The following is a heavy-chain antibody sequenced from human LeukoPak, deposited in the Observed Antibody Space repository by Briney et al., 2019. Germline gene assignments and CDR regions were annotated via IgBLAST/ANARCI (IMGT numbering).Heavy chain of an antibody. V-gene: IGHV3-15*01. CDR3: TTFYHEYSPY. J-gene: IGHJ4*02. CDR1: GFSFMNAR. Sequence: GGSLRLSCAASGFSFMNARMIWVRQAPGKGLEWIGRIKSNADGGTPDYAAPARGRFTISRDDSKNTLYLQMNSLKTEDTAVYYCTTFYHEYSPYWGRGTLVTVSS. CDR2: IKSNADGGTP. D-gene: IGHD2/OR15-2a*01.